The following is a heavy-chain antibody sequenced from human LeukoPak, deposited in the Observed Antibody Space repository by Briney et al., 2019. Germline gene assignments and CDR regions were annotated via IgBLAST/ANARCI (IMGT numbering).Heavy chain of an antibody. CDR2: ISSSGSTI. V-gene: IGHV3-11*01. CDR3: ANTVIEAAEEHFDY. CDR1: GFTFSDYY. J-gene: IGHJ4*02. Sequence: PGGSLRLSCAASGFTFSDYYMSWIRQAPGKGLEWVSYISSSGSTIYYADSVKGRFTISRDNAKNTLYLQMNSLRAEDTAVYYCANTVIEAAEEHFDYWGQGTLVTVSS. D-gene: IGHD2/OR15-2a*01.